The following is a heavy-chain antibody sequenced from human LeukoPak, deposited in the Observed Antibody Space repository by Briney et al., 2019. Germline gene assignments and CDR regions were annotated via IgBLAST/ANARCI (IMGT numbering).Heavy chain of an antibody. J-gene: IGHJ4*02. D-gene: IGHD6-6*01. Sequence: SETLSLTCTVSGGSISGYYWSWIRQPPGKGLEWIGYIYYSGSAKYNPSLKSRVSISVDTSKNQFSLKLTSVTAADTAVYYCARDIGAARSDYWGQGTLVTVSS. V-gene: IGHV4-59*01. CDR1: GGSISGYY. CDR2: IYYSGSA. CDR3: ARDIGAARSDY.